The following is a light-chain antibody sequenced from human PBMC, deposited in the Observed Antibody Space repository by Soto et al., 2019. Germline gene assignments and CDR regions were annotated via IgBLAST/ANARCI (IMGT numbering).Light chain of an antibody. J-gene: IGLJ2*01. CDR3: SSYTKNFTVV. CDR1: TSDVGGYNY. CDR2: EVT. V-gene: IGLV2-14*01. Sequence: QSALTQPASLSGSPGQSITISCTGTTSDVGGYNYVSWYQQHPGKAPKLMIYEVTNRPSGVSSRFSGSKSGNTASLTISGLQAEDEADYFCSSYTKNFTVVIGGGTKLTVL.